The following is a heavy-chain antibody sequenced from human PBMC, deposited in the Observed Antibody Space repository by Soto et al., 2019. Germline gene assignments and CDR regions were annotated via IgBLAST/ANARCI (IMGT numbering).Heavy chain of an antibody. CDR2: FRSGGDDGTT. CDR3: AKKVNSGPGSQYFDY. D-gene: IGHD3-10*01. Sequence: GSLILSCAFSGFTFSRYSMSWVRQAPGKGLEWVSGFRSGGDDGTTYYADSVKGRFTISRDNSKNTLFLQMDSLRAEDTAIYYCAKKVNSGPGSQYFDYWGQGTLVTVSS. CDR1: GFTFSRYS. J-gene: IGHJ4*02. V-gene: IGHV3-23*01.